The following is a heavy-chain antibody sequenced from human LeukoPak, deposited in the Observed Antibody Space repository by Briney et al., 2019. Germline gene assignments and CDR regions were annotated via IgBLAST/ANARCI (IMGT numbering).Heavy chain of an antibody. D-gene: IGHD5-18*01. V-gene: IGHV3-23*01. J-gene: IGHJ3*02. CDR2: ISGSGGST. CDR3: AKDSLDTAMVRQASDI. Sequence: GGSLRLSCAVSGITLSSYAMSWVRQAPGKGLEWVSAISGSGGSTYYADSVKGRFTISRDNSKNTLYLQMNSLRAEDTAVYYCAKDSLDTAMVRQASDIWGQGTMVTVSS. CDR1: GITLSSYA.